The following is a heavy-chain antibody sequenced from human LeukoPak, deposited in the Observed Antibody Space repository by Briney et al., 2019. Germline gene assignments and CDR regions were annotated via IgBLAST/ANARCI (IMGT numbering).Heavy chain of an antibody. J-gene: IGHJ4*02. Sequence: PSETLSLTCAVYGGSFSDYHWTWIRQSPGKGLDWMGEINDSGSALYNPSLMNRITISVDMSKNHFSLNLTSVTAADTGVYYCGRGPHPHWPPMQNWGQGSLVTVSS. D-gene: IGHD2-2*01. CDR2: INDSGSA. CDR3: GRGPHPHWPPMQN. CDR1: GGSFSDYH. V-gene: IGHV4-34*01.